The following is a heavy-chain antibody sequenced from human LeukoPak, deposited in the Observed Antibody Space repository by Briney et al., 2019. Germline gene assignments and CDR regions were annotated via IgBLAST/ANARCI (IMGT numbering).Heavy chain of an antibody. CDR2: IYSAGDT. D-gene: IGHD3-22*01. J-gene: IGHJ6*02. CDR1: GFTVSSNF. V-gene: IGHV3-66*01. CDR3: ARDHAPTFSNGYKSSGLDV. Sequence: GGSLRLSCAASGFTVSSNFMSWVRQAPGKELEWVSLIYSAGDTYYADSVKGRFTISKDNSQNVVYLQMTSLRAEDTAVYFCARDHAPTFSNGYKSSGLDVWGQGTTVTVSS.